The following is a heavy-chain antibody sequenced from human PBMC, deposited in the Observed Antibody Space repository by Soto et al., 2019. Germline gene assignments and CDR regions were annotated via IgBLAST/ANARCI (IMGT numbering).Heavy chain of an antibody. D-gene: IGHD3-10*01. V-gene: IGHV3-72*01. Sequence: GGSLRLSCAASGFTFSDHYMDWVRQAPGKGLEWVGRTRNKANSYTTEYAASVKGRFTISRDDSKNSLYLQMNSLKTEDTAVYYCARAPKGKAFDYWGQGTLVTVSS. J-gene: IGHJ4*02. CDR3: ARAPKGKAFDY. CDR2: TRNKANSYTT. CDR1: GFTFSDHY.